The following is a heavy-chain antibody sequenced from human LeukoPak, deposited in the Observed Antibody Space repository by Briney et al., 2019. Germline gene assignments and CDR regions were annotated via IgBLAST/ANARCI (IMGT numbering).Heavy chain of an antibody. CDR2: IYTSGSS. J-gene: IGHJ6*04. D-gene: IGHD5-18*01. Sequence: PSETLSLTCAVSGGSISSGGYSWSWIRQPAGKGLEWIGRIYTSGSSYYNPSLKSRVTMSVDTSKNQFSLKLSSVTAADTAVYYCATQIGYSYGHVWGKGTTVTVSS. CDR3: ATQIGYSYGHV. CDR1: GGSISSGGYS. V-gene: IGHV4-61*02.